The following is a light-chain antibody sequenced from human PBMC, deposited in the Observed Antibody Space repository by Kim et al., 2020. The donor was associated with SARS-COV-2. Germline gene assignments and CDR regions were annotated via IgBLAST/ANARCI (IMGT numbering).Light chain of an antibody. J-gene: IGLJ2*01. V-gene: IGLV2-18*02. CDR3: SSYTNSDTLI. CDR1: TYAVGSFTR. CDR2: DVT. Sequence: GQAVTISCTGLTYAVGSFTRVSGYQQPPGTTPQLLIYDVTNRPSGVPDRFSGSRSGNTASLTISGLQAEDEADYYCSSYTNSDTLIFGGGTQLTVL.